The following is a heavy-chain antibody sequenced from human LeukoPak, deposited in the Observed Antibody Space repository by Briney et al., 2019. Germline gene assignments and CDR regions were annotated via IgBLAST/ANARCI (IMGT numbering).Heavy chain of an antibody. CDR1: GFTFSSYT. CDR2: LSSASTYI. CDR3: ARVISGSYFGSGSFFCYGMDV. V-gene: IGHV3-21*01. J-gene: IGHJ6*02. D-gene: IGHD3-10*01. Sequence: GGSLRLSCAASGFTFSSYTMSWVRQAPGKGLEWVSSLSSASTYIYYADSVKGRFTISRDNAKHSLFLQMNSLRAEDTAVYYCARVISGSYFGSGSFFCYGMDVWGQGTTVTVAS.